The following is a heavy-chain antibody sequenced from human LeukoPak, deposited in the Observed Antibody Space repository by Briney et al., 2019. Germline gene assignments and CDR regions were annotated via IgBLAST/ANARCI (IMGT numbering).Heavy chain of an antibody. D-gene: IGHD5-12*01. CDR1: GGTFSSYA. CDR2: IIPILGIA. CDR3: ARDGSSGSVDY. Sequence: SVKVSCKASGGTFSSYAISWVRQAPGQGLEWMGRIIPILGIANYAQKFQGRVTITADKSTSTAYMELSSLRSEDTAVYYCARDGSSGSVDYWGRGTLVTVSS. J-gene: IGHJ4*02. V-gene: IGHV1-69*04.